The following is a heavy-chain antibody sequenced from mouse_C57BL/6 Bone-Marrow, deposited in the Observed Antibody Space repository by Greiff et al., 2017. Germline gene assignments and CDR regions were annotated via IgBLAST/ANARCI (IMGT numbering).Heavy chain of an antibody. CDR3: ARYYYDYFDY. D-gene: IGHD1-1*01. V-gene: IGHV5-6*01. CDR1: GFTFSSYG. CDR2: ISSGGNYT. J-gene: IGHJ2*01. Sequence: EVMLVESGGDLVKPGGSLKLSCAASGFTFSSYGMSWVRQTPDKRLEWVATISSGGNYTYYPDSVKGRFTISRDNAKNTLYLQMSSLKSEDTAMYYCARYYYDYFDYWGQGTTLTVSS.